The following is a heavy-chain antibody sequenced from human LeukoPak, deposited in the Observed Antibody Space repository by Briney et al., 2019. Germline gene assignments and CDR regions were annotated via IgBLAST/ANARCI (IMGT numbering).Heavy chain of an antibody. CDR1: GSTFSNYS. Sequence: PGGSLRLSCAASGSTFSNYSMNWVCQAPGKGLEWVSYISINTRTIHYADSVKGRFTITRDNAKNSLYLQMNSLRADDTAVYYCARETRSGYYHYFDHWGQGTLVTVSS. CDR3: ARETRSGYYHYFDH. V-gene: IGHV3-48*01. CDR2: ISINTRTI. J-gene: IGHJ4*02. D-gene: IGHD3-3*01.